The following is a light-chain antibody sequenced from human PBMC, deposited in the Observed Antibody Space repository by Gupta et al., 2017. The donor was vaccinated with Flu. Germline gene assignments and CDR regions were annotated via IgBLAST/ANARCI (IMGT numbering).Light chain of an antibody. J-gene: IGKJ2*01. CDR2: DTA. CDR1: QSGSTY. CDR3: QQRSDLPMYT. V-gene: IGKV3-11*01. Sequence: EIVLTQSPATLPLSPGERAILSCRASQSGSTYLAWYQQKPGQAPKLLMYDTAKRGAGIPARFSGSGSGKDFTLTTSTREPEDFAVYYCQQRSDLPMYTFGQGTTLDIK.